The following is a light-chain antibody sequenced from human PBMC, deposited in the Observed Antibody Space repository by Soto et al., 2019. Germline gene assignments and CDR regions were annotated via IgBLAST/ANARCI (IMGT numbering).Light chain of an antibody. CDR3: QQYGSSPPLT. CDR1: QSVSSSN. J-gene: IGKJ4*01. Sequence: EIVLTQSQGTLSWSAGERATLSCRASQSVSSSNLGWYQQKPGEATRLLILDASRRATGAPDRFSGSGSGTDFTLTISRLEPDDFSVYYCQQYGSSPPLTFGGGTKVEIK. CDR2: DAS. V-gene: IGKV3-20*01.